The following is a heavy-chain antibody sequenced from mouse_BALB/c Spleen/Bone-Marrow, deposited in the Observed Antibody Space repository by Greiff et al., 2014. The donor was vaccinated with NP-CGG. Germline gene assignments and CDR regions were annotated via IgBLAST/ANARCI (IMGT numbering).Heavy chain of an antibody. V-gene: IGHV1-5*01. Sequence: VQLQQSGTVLARPGASVKMSCKASGYSFTSYWMHWVKRRPGQGLEWIGAIYPGNSDTGYNQKFKGKAKLTAVTSASTAYMELSSLTNEDSAVYYCTNGYNYYAMDYWGQGTSVTVSS. CDR3: TNGYNYYAMDY. CDR1: GYSFTSYW. J-gene: IGHJ4*01. CDR2: IYPGNSDT. D-gene: IGHD2-2*01.